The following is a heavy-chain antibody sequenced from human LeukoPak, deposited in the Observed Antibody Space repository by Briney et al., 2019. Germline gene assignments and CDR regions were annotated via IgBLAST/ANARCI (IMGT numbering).Heavy chain of an antibody. V-gene: IGHV4-4*09. CDR3: ARLSLEAGTTTLYAFDI. CDR2: IYASGST. J-gene: IGHJ3*02. CDR1: GGSISSYY. D-gene: IGHD1-7*01. Sequence: SETLSLTCTVSGGSISSYYWIWIRKSPGKGLEWIGYIYASGSTSYNPSLKSRVTISIDTSKNLFSMKMSSVTAAETAAYYCARLSLEAGTTTLYAFDIWGQGTMVTVSS.